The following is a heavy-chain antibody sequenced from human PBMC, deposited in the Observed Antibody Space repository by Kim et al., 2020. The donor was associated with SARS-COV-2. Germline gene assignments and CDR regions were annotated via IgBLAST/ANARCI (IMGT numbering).Heavy chain of an antibody. D-gene: IGHD2-2*01. Sequence: SETLSLTCTVSGCSISSSSYYWGWIRQPPGKGLEWIGSIYYSGSTYYNPSLKSRVTISVDTSKNQFSLKLSSVTAADTAVYYCARLDCSSTSCYFSFGFLSGGYFGYWGQGALVTVSS. CDR2: IYYSGST. J-gene: IGHJ4*02. V-gene: IGHV4-39*07. CDR3: ARLDCSSTSCYFSFGFLSGGYFGY. CDR1: GCSISSSSYY.